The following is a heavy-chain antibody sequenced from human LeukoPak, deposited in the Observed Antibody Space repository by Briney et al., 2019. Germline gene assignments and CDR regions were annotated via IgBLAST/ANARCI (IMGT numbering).Heavy chain of an antibody. CDR1: GGSISSSSYY. J-gene: IGHJ4*02. Sequence: PSETLSLTCTVSGGSISSSSYYWGWIRRPPGKGLEWIGSIYYSGSTYYNPSLKSRVTISVDTSKNQFSLKLSSVTAADTAVYYCARLVFWGWLAYSYFDYWGQGTLVTVSS. V-gene: IGHV4-39*01. D-gene: IGHD3-16*01. CDR2: IYYSGST. CDR3: ARLVFWGWLAYSYFDY.